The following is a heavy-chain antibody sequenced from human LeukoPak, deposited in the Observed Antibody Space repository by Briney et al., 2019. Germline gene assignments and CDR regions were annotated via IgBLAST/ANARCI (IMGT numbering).Heavy chain of an antibody. D-gene: IGHD6-13*01. CDR2: MNPNSGNT. V-gene: IGHV1-8*03. J-gene: IGHJ5*02. Sequence: ASVKVSCKASGYTFTSYDINWVRQATGQGLEWMGWMNPNSGNTGYAQKFQGRVTITRNTSISTAYMELSSLRSEDTAVYYCARIWPIAAAGKVARFDPWGQGTLVTVSS. CDR3: ARIWPIAAAGKVARFDP. CDR1: GYTFTSYD.